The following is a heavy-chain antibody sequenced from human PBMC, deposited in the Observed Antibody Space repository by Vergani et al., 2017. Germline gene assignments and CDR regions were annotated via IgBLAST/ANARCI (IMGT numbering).Heavy chain of an antibody. J-gene: IGHJ4*02. V-gene: IGHV1-69*11. CDR2: IIPILGTA. CDR3: ARGSWWEPTDGGNDY. Sequence: QVQLVQSGAEVKKPGSSVKVSCKASGGTFSSYAISWVRQAPGQGLEWMGRIIPILGTANYAQKFQGRVTITADESTSTAYMELSSLRSEDTAVYYCARGSWWEPTDGGNDYWGQGTLVTVSS. CDR1: GGTFSSYA. D-gene: IGHD2-15*01.